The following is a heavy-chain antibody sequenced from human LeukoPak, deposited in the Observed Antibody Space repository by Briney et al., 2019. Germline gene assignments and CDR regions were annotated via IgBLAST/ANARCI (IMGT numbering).Heavy chain of an antibody. CDR2: IYYSGST. V-gene: IGHV4-39*07. J-gene: IGHJ6*02. CDR3: ATTGRGYCSSTSCPLFGMDV. CDR1: GGSISSSSYY. D-gene: IGHD2-2*01. Sequence: SETLSLTCTVSGGSISSSSYYWGWIRQPPGKGLEWIGSIYYSGSTYYNPSLKSRVTISVDTSKNQFSLKLSSVTAADTAVYYCATTGRGYCSSTSCPLFGMDVWGQGTTVTVSS.